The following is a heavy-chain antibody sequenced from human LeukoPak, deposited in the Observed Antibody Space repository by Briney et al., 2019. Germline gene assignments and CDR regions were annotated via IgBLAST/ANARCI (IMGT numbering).Heavy chain of an antibody. Sequence: GASVKVSCKASGYTFTGYYMHWVRQAPGQGLEWMGWINPNSGGTNYAQKFQGRVTMTRDTSISTAYMELSRLRSDDTAVYYCARVSSNRYRDGLSYWGQGTLVTVSS. V-gene: IGHV1-2*02. J-gene: IGHJ4*02. CDR1: GYTFTGYY. CDR2: INPNSGGT. D-gene: IGHD5-24*01. CDR3: ARVSSNRYRDGLSY.